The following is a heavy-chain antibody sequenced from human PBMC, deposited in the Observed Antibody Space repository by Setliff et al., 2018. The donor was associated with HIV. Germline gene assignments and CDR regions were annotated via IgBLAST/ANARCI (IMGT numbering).Heavy chain of an antibody. J-gene: IGHJ4*02. D-gene: IGHD6-13*01. CDR2: IYTSGAT. Sequence: SETLSLTCTVSGGSISSENHYLTWIRQPAGKGLEWIGRIYTSGATKYSPSPKSRVTISIDTSKNQFSLKLSSVTAADTAVYFCARGRGSSSSWPIDYWGQGTLVTVSS. V-gene: IGHV4-61*02. CDR1: GGSISSENHY. CDR3: ARGRGSSSSWPIDY.